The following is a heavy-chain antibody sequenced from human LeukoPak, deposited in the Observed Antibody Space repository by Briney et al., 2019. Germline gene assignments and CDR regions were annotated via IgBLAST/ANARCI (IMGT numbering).Heavy chain of an antibody. Sequence: GGSLRLSCAASGFXFSIYWIHWVRQVPGKGLVWVSRINSDGSNTIYADSVRGRFTISRDNAKDTVFLQMNSLRGEDAAVYYCARDVVLAGTDAFDIWGQGTVVSVAS. V-gene: IGHV3-74*01. CDR3: ARDVVLAGTDAFDI. J-gene: IGHJ3*02. D-gene: IGHD6-19*01. CDR2: INSDGSNT. CDR1: GFXFSIYW.